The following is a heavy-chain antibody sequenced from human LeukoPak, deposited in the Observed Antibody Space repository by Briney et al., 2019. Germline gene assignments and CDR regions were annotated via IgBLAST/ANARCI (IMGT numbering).Heavy chain of an antibody. J-gene: IGHJ4*02. D-gene: IGHD5-24*01. V-gene: IGHV4-59*01. CDR3: ARGGWLHHDY. Sequence: SETLSLTCTVSGGSLSSYYWSWIRQPPGKGLEWIGYILYSGSTNYNPSLKSRVTISVDTSKNQFSLKLSSVTAADTAVYHCARGGWLHHDYWGQGTLVTVSS. CDR2: ILYSGST. CDR1: GGSLSSYY.